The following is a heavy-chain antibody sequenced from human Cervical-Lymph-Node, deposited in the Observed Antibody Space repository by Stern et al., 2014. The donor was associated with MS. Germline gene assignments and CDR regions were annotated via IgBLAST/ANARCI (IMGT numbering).Heavy chain of an antibody. Sequence: EVQLVQSGAEVKKPGEFLKISCKGSGYSFTNYWIGWVRQMPGKGLEWMGIIYPGASEAGYSPSFQGQVPNSADKSISTAYLQWSSLKASDTAMYYCARGSGRDFFDYWGQGTLVTVSS. J-gene: IGHJ4*02. V-gene: IGHV5-51*01. CDR2: IYPGASEA. D-gene: IGHD3-3*01. CDR3: ARGSGRDFFDY. CDR1: GYSFTNYW.